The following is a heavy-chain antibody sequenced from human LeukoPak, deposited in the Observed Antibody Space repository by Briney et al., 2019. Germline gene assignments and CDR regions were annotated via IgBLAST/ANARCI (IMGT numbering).Heavy chain of an antibody. CDR2: IVVGSGNT. J-gene: IGHJ4*02. Sequence: ASVKVSCKASGFTFTSSAVQWVRQARGQRLEWIGWIVVGSGNTNYAQKFQERVTITRDMSTSTAYMELSSLRSEDTAVYYCAADEEVGATLRDYRGQGTLVTVSS. CDR3: AADEEVGATLRDY. D-gene: IGHD1-26*01. V-gene: IGHV1-58*01. CDR1: GFTFTSSA.